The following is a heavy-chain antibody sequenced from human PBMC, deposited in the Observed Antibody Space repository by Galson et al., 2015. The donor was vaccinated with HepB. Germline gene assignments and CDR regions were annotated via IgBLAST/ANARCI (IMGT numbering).Heavy chain of an antibody. CDR1: GGSISSYY. Sequence: SETLSLTCTVSGGSISSYYWSWIRQPPGKGLEWIGYVYYSGSTNHNPSLKSRVTISVDTSKSQFSLKLGSVTAADTAVYYCASGYTSNWYYFDSWGQGTLVTVSS. D-gene: IGHD6-13*01. CDR3: ASGYTSNWYYFDS. V-gene: IGHV4-59*08. J-gene: IGHJ4*02. CDR2: VYYSGST.